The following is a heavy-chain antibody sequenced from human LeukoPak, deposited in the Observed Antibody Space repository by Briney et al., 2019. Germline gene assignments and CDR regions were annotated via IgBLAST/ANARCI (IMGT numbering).Heavy chain of an antibody. CDR2: ISSSSSTI. V-gene: IGHV3-48*01. J-gene: IGHJ5*02. D-gene: IGHD1-26*01. Sequence: PGGSLRLSCAASGFTFSSYSMNWVRQAPGKGLEWVSYISSSSSTIYYADSVKGRSTISRDNAKNSLYLQMNSLRAEDTAVYYCAKDRVGLWFDPWGQGTLVTVSS. CDR3: AKDRVGLWFDP. CDR1: GFTFSSYS.